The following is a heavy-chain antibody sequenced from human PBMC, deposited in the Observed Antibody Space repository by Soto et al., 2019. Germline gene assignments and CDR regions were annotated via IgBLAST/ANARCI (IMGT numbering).Heavy chain of an antibody. Sequence: SVKVSRKASGGTFSSYAISWVRQAPGQGLEWMGGIIPIFGTANYAQKFQGRVTITADESTSTAYMELSSLRSEDTAVYYCAREGGAYCGGDCYPDAFDIWGQGTMVTVSS. J-gene: IGHJ3*02. D-gene: IGHD2-21*02. CDR2: IIPIFGTA. V-gene: IGHV1-69*13. CDR1: GGTFSSYA. CDR3: AREGGAYCGGDCYPDAFDI.